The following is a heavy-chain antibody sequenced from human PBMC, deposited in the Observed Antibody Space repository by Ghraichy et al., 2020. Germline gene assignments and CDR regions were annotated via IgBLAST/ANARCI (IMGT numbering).Heavy chain of an antibody. Sequence: ASVKVSCTICRDTVSTSDTSFVREGTRQGQEKMGWMSPSSGNTGSAQQFQVRVTMTRATSRSTASMELRSLTSEDTAVYYCTRPCSGGACYELFDYWGRGSLVTVSS. J-gene: IGHJ4*02. CDR1: RDTVSTSD. D-gene: IGHD2-15*01. V-gene: IGHV1-8*01. CDR3: TRPCSGGACYELFDY. CDR2: MSPSSGNT.